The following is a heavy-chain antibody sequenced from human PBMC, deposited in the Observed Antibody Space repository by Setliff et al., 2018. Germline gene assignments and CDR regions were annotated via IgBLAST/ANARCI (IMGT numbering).Heavy chain of an antibody. CDR1: GGSISSSSYY. Sequence: KPSETLSLTCTVSGGSISSSSYYWSWIRQPPGKGLEWIGEINHSGSTNYNPSLKSRVTISVDTSKNQFSLKLSSVTAADTAVYYCARGKIRITMIVVPTGGAFDIWGQGTMVTVS. D-gene: IGHD3-22*01. J-gene: IGHJ3*02. CDR2: INHSGST. CDR3: ARGKIRITMIVVPTGGAFDI. V-gene: IGHV4-39*07.